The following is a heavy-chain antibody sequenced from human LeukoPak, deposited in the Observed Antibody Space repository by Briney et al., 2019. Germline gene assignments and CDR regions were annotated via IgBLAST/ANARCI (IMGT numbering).Heavy chain of an antibody. Sequence: GGSLRLSCAASGFTFSSYWMHWVRQAPGKGLVWVSRLNSDGSSTSYADSVKGRFTISRDNAKNTLYLQMNSLRGEDTAVYYCARGLGSSGCLNYWGQGTLVTVSS. J-gene: IGHJ4*02. D-gene: IGHD6-19*01. CDR2: LNSDGSST. CDR3: ARGLGSSGCLNY. V-gene: IGHV3-74*01. CDR1: GFTFSSYW.